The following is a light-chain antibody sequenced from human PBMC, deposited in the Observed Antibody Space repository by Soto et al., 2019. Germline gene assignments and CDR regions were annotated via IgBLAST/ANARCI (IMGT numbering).Light chain of an antibody. J-gene: IGKJ1*01. CDR1: QSVGSN. V-gene: IGKV3D-15*01. CDR2: GAS. Sequence: EIVMTQSPATLSVSPGETATLSCRASQSVGSNLAWYQQTPGQAPRLLIYGASTRATGIPARFSGSGSGTEFTLTISSLQSEDFAVYYCQQYNNWPRTFGQGTKVEIK. CDR3: QQYNNWPRT.